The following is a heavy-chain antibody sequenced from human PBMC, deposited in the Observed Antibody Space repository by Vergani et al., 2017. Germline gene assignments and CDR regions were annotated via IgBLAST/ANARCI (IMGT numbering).Heavy chain of an antibody. CDR2: IYYSGST. J-gene: IGHJ4*02. CDR1: GGSISSYY. CDR3: ARHRSGSYSPADY. D-gene: IGHD1-26*01. Sequence: QVQLQESGPGLVKPSETLSLTCTVSGGSISSYYWGWIRQPPGKGLEWIGSIYYSGSTYYNPSLKSRVTISVDTSKNQFSLKLSSVTAADTAVYYCARHRSGSYSPADYWGQGTLVTVSS. V-gene: IGHV4-39*01.